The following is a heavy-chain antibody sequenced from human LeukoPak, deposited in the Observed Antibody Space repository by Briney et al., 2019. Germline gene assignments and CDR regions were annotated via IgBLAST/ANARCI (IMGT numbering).Heavy chain of an antibody. D-gene: IGHD3-22*01. V-gene: IGHV3-23*01. CDR1: GFTFSSYA. CDR3: AKGAGDSSGYYPPAEYFQH. Sequence: GGSLRLSCAASGFTFSSYAMSWVRQAPGKGLEWVSAISGSGGSTYYADSAKGRFTISRDNSKNTLYLQMNSLRAEDTAVYYCAKGAGDSSGYYPPAEYFQHWGQGTLVTVSS. CDR2: ISGSGGST. J-gene: IGHJ1*01.